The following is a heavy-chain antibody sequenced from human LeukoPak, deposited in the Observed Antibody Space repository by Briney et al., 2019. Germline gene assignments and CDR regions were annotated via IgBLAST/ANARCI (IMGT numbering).Heavy chain of an antibody. Sequence: GGSLRLSCAASGFTFSSYWMHWVRHPPGKGLVWVSCINSHGSTIYYADSVKGRFTISRDNAKNSLYLQMNSLRAEDTAVYYCAAGMYDFWSGYVDYWGQGTLVTVSS. V-gene: IGHV3-74*01. J-gene: IGHJ4*02. CDR3: AAGMYDFWSGYVDY. D-gene: IGHD3-3*01. CDR2: INSHGSTI. CDR1: GFTFSSYW.